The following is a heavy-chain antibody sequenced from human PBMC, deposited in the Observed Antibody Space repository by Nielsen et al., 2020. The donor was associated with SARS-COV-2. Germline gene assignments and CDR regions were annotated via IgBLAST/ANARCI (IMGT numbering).Heavy chain of an antibody. D-gene: IGHD2-2*01. CDR3: ARHGDIVVVPAAMSDWFDP. J-gene: IGHJ5*02. V-gene: IGHV4-31*02. Sequence: WIRQPPGKGLEWIGYIYYSGSTYYNPSLKSRVTISVDTSKNQFSLKLSSVTAADTAVYYCARHGDIVVVPAAMSDWFDPWGQGTLVTVSS. CDR2: IYYSGST.